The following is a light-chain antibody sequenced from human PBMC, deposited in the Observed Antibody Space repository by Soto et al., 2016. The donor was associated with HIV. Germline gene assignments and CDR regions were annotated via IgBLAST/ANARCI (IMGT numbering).Light chain of an antibody. CDR2: AAS. CDR3: QQYYSVPYT. V-gene: IGKV1-39*01. CDR1: QSISNY. Sequence: DIQMTQSPSFLSASVGDRVTITCRASQSISNYLNWYQQKPGKAPKVLIYAASSLQSGVPSRFSGGGSGTDFTLTISSLQPEDFAIYYCQQYYSVPYTFGQGTRLDLK. J-gene: IGKJ2*01.